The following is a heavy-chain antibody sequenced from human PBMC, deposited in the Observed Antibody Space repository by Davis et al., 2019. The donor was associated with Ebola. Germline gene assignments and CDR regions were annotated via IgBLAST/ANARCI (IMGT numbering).Heavy chain of an antibody. CDR3: ARKRSWYYYGMDV. CDR1: GYSFTTYW. D-gene: IGHD6-19*01. Sequence: KVSCKGSGYSFTTYWIAWVRQMPGKGLEWMGIIYPGDSDTRYSPSFQGQVTISADKSISTAYLQWSSLKASDTAMYYCARKRSWYYYGMDVWGQGTTVTVSS. V-gene: IGHV5-51*01. CDR2: IYPGDSDT. J-gene: IGHJ6*02.